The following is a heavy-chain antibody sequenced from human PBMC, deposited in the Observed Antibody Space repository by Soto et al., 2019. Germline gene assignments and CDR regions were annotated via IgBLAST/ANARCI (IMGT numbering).Heavy chain of an antibody. CDR3: ARVRHTVLVPAAMAAWFDP. Sequence: SETLSLTCTVSGGSINSGDYFWSWIRQHPEKGLEWIGYIYYSGSAYYNPSLKSRVTISVDTSKNHFSLKLTSVTAADTAVYFSARVRHTVLVPAAMAAWFDPWGQGTLVTVSS. V-gene: IGHV4-31*03. J-gene: IGHJ5*02. CDR2: IYYSGSA. CDR1: GGSINSGDYF. D-gene: IGHD2-2*01.